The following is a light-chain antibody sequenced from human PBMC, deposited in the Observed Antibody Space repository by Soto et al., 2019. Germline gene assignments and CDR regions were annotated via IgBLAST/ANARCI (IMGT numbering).Light chain of an antibody. V-gene: IGKV1-39*01. Sequence: DIQMTQSPSSLSVSVGDRVTITCRASQRIINYLNWYQQKPGKAPNLLIYAASILQSGVPSRFSGSGSGTDFTLTISSLQAEDIAIYWWQQSYVTPYTFGQGTKLEI. CDR3: QQSYVTPYT. J-gene: IGKJ2*01. CDR1: QRIINY. CDR2: AAS.